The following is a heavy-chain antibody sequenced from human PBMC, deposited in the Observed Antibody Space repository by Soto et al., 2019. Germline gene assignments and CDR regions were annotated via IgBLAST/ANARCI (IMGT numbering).Heavy chain of an antibody. V-gene: IGHV1-69*13. D-gene: IGHD2-8*01. CDR3: ARRCTNGVCYMGDYYYGMDV. J-gene: IGHJ6*02. Sequence: GASVKVSCKASGGTFSSYAISWVRQAPGQGLEWMGGIIPIFGTANYAQKFQGRVTITADESTSTAYMELSSLRSEDTAVYYCARRCTNGVCYMGDYYYGMDVWGQGTTVTVSS. CDR1: GGTFSSYA. CDR2: IIPIFGTA.